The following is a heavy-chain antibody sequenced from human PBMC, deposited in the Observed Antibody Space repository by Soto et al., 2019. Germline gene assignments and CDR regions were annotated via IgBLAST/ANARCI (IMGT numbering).Heavy chain of an antibody. V-gene: IGHV1-69*01. J-gene: IGHJ4*02. CDR1: GGTFSSYA. CDR2: IIPIFGTA. D-gene: IGHD3-22*01. Sequence: QVQLVQSGAEVKKSGSSVRVSCKASGGTFSSYAISWVRQAPGQGLEWMGGIIPIFGTANYAQRFQGRVTITADESTSTAYMELRSLRSEDTALYYCARGVHYDSSGYYYFYWGQGTLVTVSS. CDR3: ARGVHYDSSGYYYFY.